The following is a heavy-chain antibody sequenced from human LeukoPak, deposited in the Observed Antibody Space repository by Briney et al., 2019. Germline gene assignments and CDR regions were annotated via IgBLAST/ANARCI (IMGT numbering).Heavy chain of an antibody. CDR1: GGSISSDSYY. D-gene: IGHD6-19*01. CDR2: IYTSGST. V-gene: IGHV4-61*09. J-gene: IGHJ4*02. Sequence: PSQTLSLTCTVSGGSISSDSYYWTWIRQPAGRGLEWIGHIYTSGSTNYNPSLKSRVTISVDTSKGHFSLNLSSVTAADTAVYYCARVLAVAGTPFDYWGQGTLVTVSS. CDR3: ARVLAVAGTPFDY.